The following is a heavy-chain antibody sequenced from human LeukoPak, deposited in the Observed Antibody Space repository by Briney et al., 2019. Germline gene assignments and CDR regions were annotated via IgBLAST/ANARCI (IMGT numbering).Heavy chain of an antibody. Sequence: GGSLRLSCAASGFTFTSYYMHWVRQAPGKGLVWVSRISGDGSNTIYADSVKGRFTISRDNSKNTLYLQMNSLRAEDTAVYYCAKGEYCSSTSCPAGVWGQGTTVTVSS. D-gene: IGHD2-2*01. J-gene: IGHJ6*02. V-gene: IGHV3-74*01. CDR3: AKGEYCSSTSCPAGV. CDR1: GFTFTSYY. CDR2: ISGDGSNT.